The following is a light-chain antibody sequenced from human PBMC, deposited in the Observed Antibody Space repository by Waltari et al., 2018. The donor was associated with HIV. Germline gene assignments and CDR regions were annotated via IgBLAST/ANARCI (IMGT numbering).Light chain of an antibody. CDR3: ATWDDNLSGWV. Sequence: QSLLTQPPSASATPRQRVTISCSRTNSNTGILYVYWYHQLPSTAPKVLINRDNYRPSGVPDRFSGSKSGTSASLAISGLRSEDEADYYCATWDDNLSGWVFGGGTKLTVL. V-gene: IGLV1-47*01. J-gene: IGLJ3*02. CDR1: NSNTGILY. CDR2: RDN.